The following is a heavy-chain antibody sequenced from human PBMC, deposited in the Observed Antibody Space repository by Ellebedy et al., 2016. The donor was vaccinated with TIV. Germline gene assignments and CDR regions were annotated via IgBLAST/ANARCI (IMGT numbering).Heavy chain of an antibody. V-gene: IGHV4-59*08. Sequence: SETLSLTCTVAGGSIRSYYWSWIRQPPGKGLEWIGYIFYSGSTNCNPSLKSRVTISLDMSKNQFSLNLSSVTAADTAVYYCARHFSSGYFGDAFDIWGQGTMVTVSS. D-gene: IGHD3-3*01. J-gene: IGHJ3*02. CDR3: ARHFSSGYFGDAFDI. CDR2: IFYSGST. CDR1: GGSIRSYY.